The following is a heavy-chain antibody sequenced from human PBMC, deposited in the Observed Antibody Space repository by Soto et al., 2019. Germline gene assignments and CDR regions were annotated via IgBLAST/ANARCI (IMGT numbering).Heavy chain of an antibody. J-gene: IGHJ4*02. CDR3: ARLVGGYSSSWYDY. D-gene: IGHD6-13*01. V-gene: IGHV2-70*01. CDR1: GFSLSTSGMC. Sequence: GSGPTLVNPTQILTLTCTFSGFSLSTSGMCVSWIRQPPGKALEWLALIDWDDDKYYSTSLKTRLTISKDTSKNQVVLTMTNMDPVDTATYYCARLVGGYSSSWYDYWGQGTLVTVSS. CDR2: IDWDDDK.